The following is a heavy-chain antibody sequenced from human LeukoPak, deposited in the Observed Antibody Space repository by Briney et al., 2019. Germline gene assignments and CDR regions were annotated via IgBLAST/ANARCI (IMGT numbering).Heavy chain of an antibody. J-gene: IGHJ5*02. D-gene: IGHD3-22*01. CDR3: ARDYYDSSGYYYRTWFDP. Sequence: GASVKVSCKASGYTFTSYGISWVRQAPGQGLEWMGWISAYNGNTNYAQKLQGRVTMTTDTSTSTAYMGLRSLRSDDTAVYYCARDYYDSSGYYYRTWFDPWGQGTLVTVSS. CDR2: ISAYNGNT. V-gene: IGHV1-18*01. CDR1: GYTFTSYG.